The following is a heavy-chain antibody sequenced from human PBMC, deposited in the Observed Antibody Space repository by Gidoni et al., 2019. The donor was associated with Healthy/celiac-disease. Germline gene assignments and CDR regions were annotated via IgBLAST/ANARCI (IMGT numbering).Heavy chain of an antibody. CDR2: ISYDGSNK. CDR3: AKGEVFDY. Sequence: QVQLVESGGGVVQPGRSLRLSCAASGFTFSSYGMHWVRQAPGKGLEWVAVISYDGSNKYYADSVKGRFTISRDNSKNTLYLQMNSLRAEDTAVYYCAKGEVFDYWGQGTLVTVSS. V-gene: IGHV3-30*18. J-gene: IGHJ4*02. CDR1: GFTFSSYG.